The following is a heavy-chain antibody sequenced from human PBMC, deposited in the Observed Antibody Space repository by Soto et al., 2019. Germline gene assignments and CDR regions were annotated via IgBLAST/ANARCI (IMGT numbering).Heavy chain of an antibody. J-gene: IGHJ4*02. D-gene: IGHD5-12*01. CDR3: ARPYSGYDFGY. CDR2: INHSGST. CDR1: GGSFSGYY. Sequence: PSETLSLTCAVYGGSFSGYYWSWIRQPPGKGLEWIGEINHSGSTNYNPSLKSRVTISVDTSKNQFSLKLSSVTAADTAVYYCARPYSGYDFGYWGQGTLVTVSS. V-gene: IGHV4-34*01.